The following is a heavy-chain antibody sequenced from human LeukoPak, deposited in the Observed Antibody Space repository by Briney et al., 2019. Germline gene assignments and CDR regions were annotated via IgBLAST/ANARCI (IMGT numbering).Heavy chain of an antibody. CDR2: ISGSGGST. Sequence: GGSLRLSCAASGFTFSSYGMSWVRQAPGKGLERVSAISGSGGSTYYADSVKGRFTIPRDNSKNTLYLQMNSLRAEDTAVYYCAKESSSGFSWYFDLWGRGTLVTVSS. D-gene: IGHD3-22*01. CDR3: AKESSSGFSWYFDL. V-gene: IGHV3-23*01. J-gene: IGHJ2*01. CDR1: GFTFSSYG.